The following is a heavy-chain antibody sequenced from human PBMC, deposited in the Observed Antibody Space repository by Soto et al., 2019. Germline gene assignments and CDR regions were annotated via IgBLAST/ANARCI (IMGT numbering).Heavy chain of an antibody. Sequence: ASVKVSCKASGYTSTGYYMHWVRQAPGQGLEWMGWINPNSVGTNYAQKFQGWVTMTRETSITTAYMELSRISSDDTALYYCTRAASWSSDYYYYGMKVWGQGTTVTVS. CDR3: TRAASWSSDYYYYGMKV. CDR1: GYTSTGYY. CDR2: INPNSVGT. D-gene: IGHD6-13*01. J-gene: IGHJ6*02. V-gene: IGHV1-2*04.